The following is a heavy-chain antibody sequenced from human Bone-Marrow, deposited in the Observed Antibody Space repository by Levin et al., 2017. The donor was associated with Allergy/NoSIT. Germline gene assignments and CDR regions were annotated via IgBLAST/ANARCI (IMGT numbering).Heavy chain of an antibody. CDR1: GFTFSSYA. CDR2: ISGGAGDT. D-gene: IGHD6-13*01. V-gene: IGHV3-23*01. Sequence: PSQTLSLTCAASGFTFSSYAMNWVRQAPGKGLEWVSTISGGAGDTFYADSVKGRFTISRDNSKNTLYLQMNSLRDEDTAVYYCAKGGMAALVRGWFDPWGRGTLVTVSS. J-gene: IGHJ5*02. CDR3: AKGGMAALVRGWFDP.